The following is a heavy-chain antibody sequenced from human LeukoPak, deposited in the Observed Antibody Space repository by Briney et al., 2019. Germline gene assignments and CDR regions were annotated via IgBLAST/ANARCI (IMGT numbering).Heavy chain of an antibody. Sequence: SETLSLTCTVSGGSVSNYYWNWIRQPAGKGLEWIGRIYNGGSTNYNPSLESRVTISLDRSKNQFSLKLTSVTAADTAVYYRAKSISMDFEYWGQGTLVTVSS. J-gene: IGHJ4*02. CDR3: AKSISMDFEY. D-gene: IGHD2/OR15-2a*01. V-gene: IGHV4-4*07. CDR1: GGSVSNYY. CDR2: IYNGGST.